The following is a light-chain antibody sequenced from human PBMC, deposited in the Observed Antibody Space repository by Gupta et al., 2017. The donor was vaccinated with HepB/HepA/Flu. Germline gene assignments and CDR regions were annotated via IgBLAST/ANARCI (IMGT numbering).Light chain of an antibody. CDR3: QHDDNSGT. J-gene: IGKJ1*01. Sequence: EIVMTQSPATLSVSPGERATLSCRASQSVSSNLAWYQQKPGQAPRLLIYGASNRANGIPDGFSGSGSGTEFTLTSSSRQSEDFAVYYGQHDDNSGTFGQGTKLEIK. V-gene: IGKV3-15*01. CDR2: GAS. CDR1: QSVSSN.